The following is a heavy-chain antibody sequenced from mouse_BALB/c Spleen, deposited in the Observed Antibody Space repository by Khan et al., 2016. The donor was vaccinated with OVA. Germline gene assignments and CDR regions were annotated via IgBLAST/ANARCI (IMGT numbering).Heavy chain of an antibody. V-gene: IGHV5-15*02. CDR2: VSSLAYNF. Sequence: EVELVESGGGLVQPGGSRKLSCAASGFTFSDYGMAWVRQAPGKGPEWVAFVSSLAYNFYYADTVTGRITISSENAKNTLYLEMSSLRSEDTAMYYCARGGKGGFAYWGQGTLVTVSA. CDR1: GFTFSDYG. CDR3: ARGGKGGFAY. J-gene: IGHJ3*01.